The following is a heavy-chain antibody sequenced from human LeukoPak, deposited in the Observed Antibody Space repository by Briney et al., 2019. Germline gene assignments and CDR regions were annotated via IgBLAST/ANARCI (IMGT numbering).Heavy chain of an antibody. CDR2: IYYSGST. CDR1: GGSLSSGDYY. Sequence: PSETLSHTCTVSGGSLSSGDYYWSWIRQPPGKGLEWIGYIYYSGSTYYNPSLKSRVTISVDTSKNQFSLKLSSATAADTAVYYCARVPRGRYSYGLYFDYWGQGTLVTVSS. V-gene: IGHV4-30-4*01. D-gene: IGHD5-18*01. CDR3: ARVPRGRYSYGLYFDY. J-gene: IGHJ4*02.